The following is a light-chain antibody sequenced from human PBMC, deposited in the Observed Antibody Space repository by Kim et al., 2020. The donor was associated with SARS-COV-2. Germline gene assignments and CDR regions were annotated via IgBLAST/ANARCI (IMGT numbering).Light chain of an antibody. CDR2: GAS. V-gene: IGKV3-20*01. Sequence: GPLSLSPGERAPRSCRPHQSVSSSYLASYQQKPGHAPSLLIYGASSRATGIPDRFSGSGSGTDFTLTISRLEPEDFAVYYCQQETFGQGTKVDIK. J-gene: IGKJ1*01. CDR3: QQET. CDR1: QSVSSSY.